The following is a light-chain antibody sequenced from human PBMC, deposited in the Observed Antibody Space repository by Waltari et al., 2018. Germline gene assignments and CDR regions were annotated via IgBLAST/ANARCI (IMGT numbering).Light chain of an antibody. CDR1: SGHSSTV. V-gene: IGLV4-69*01. J-gene: IGLJ3*02. Sequence: QLVLTQSPSASASLGASVKPTCTLSSGHSSTVIAWLQQQPEKGPRYLMKVNSDGSHSMGEELPDRFSGSPPGAERYLTGSSVRPGDEADDYCQTGGRGTWVFGGGTKLTVL. CDR3: QTGGRGTWV. CDR2: VNSDGSH.